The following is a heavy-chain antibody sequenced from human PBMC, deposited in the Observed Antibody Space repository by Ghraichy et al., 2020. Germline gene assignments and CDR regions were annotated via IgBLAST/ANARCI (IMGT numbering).Heavy chain of an antibody. CDR3: ARGSNYDFWSGYYNFGTSPWYFDL. J-gene: IGHJ2*01. CDR1: DDSISRGGYF. Sequence: SPTLSLTCTVSDDSISRGGYFWSWIRQHPAKGLDWIGYIYYSGTTSYNPSLKGRTTISLDTSKSQFSLKLTSVTAADTAVYYCARGSNYDFWSGYYNFGTSPWYFDLWGRGALVTVSS. D-gene: IGHD3-3*01. CDR2: IYYSGTT. V-gene: IGHV4-31*03.